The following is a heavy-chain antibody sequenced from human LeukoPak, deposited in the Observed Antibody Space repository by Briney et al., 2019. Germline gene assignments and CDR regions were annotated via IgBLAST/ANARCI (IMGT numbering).Heavy chain of an antibody. CDR2: ITSSSSYI. V-gene: IGHV3-21*01. D-gene: IGHD3-22*01. CDR1: GFTFSSYS. Sequence: GGSLRLSCAASGFTFSSYSMNWVRQAPGKLLELVSSITSSSSYIYYPDLVKRRFTTSRDNAKNSQLLRMNLLGAGDAAEYCCATLLSTPNPPRYYYDSIFVGGAFDISGQGTMLTPYS. J-gene: IGHJ3*02. CDR3: ATLLSTPNPPRYYYDSIFVGGAFDI.